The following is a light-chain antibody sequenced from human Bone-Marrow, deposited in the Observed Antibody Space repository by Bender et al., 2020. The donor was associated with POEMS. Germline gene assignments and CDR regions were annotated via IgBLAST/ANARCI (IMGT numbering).Light chain of an antibody. Sequence: QSVLTQPPSASGTPGQRVTISCSGGSSNIGAHAVNWYQHLPGTAPKLLIYSSHRRPSEVPDRFSGSRSGTSASLAISGLQSEDEADYYCSSYTSRSRVFGGGTKLTVL. CDR1: SSNIGAHA. V-gene: IGLV1-44*01. J-gene: IGLJ3*02. CDR2: SSH. CDR3: SSYTSRSRV.